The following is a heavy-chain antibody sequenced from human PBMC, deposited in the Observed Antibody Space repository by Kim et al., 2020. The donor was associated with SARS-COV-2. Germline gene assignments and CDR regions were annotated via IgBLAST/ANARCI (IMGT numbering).Heavy chain of an antibody. D-gene: IGHD3-9*01. CDR1: GFTFSSYA. CDR3: AKDLRDILTGYYMTDAFDI. Sequence: GGSLRLSCAASGFTFSSYAMSWVRQAPGKGLEWVSAISGSGGSTYYADSVKGRFTISRDNSKNTLYLQMNSLRAEDTAVYYCAKDLRDILTGYYMTDAFDIWGQGTMVTVSS. CDR2: ISGSGGST. J-gene: IGHJ3*02. V-gene: IGHV3-23*01.